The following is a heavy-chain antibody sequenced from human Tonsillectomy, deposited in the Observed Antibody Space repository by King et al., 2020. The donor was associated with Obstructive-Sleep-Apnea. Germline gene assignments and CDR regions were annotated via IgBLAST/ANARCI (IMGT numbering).Heavy chain of an antibody. D-gene: IGHD4-17*01. CDR1: GFTFSTYA. V-gene: IGHV3-30-3*01. CDR2: IAKDGARK. Sequence: QVQLVESGGGVVQPGRSLRLSCAASGFTFSTYALHWVRQAPGRGLEWVAGIAKDGARKEYADSVQGRFTISRDNSQNTLYLQMNILRVDDTAVYYCASLRVASGDLPLWGRGTLLTVSS. J-gene: IGHJ2*01. CDR3: ASLRVASGDLPL.